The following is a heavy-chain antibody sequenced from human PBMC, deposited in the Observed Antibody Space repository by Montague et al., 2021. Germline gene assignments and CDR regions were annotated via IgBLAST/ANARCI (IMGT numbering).Heavy chain of an antibody. J-gene: IGHJ4*01. CDR2: MRSSGSP. D-gene: IGHD7-27*01. CDR1: GGSVNGYG. V-gene: IGHV4-59*02. CDR3: GRDYWGSIDY. Sequence: SETLSLTCSVSGGSVNGYGWSWIRQPPGKGLEWIGYMRSSGSPNYNSCFKSRLAISIDRSRNQFSLELSFVTAADTAIYFCGRDYWGSIDYWGHGILVTVSS.